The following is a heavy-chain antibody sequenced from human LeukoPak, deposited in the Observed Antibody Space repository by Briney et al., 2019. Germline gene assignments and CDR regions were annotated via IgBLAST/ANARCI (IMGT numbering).Heavy chain of an antibody. Sequence: NPGGSLRLSCAASGFTFSTYSMNWVRQAPGKGLEWVSSISSSSSYIYYADSVKGRFTISRDNAKNSLYLQMNSLRAEDTAVYYCARDYYDSSGYIRSYYYYMDVWGKGTTVTVSS. CDR3: ARDYYDSSGYIRSYYYYMDV. CDR1: GFTFSTYS. V-gene: IGHV3-21*01. J-gene: IGHJ6*03. D-gene: IGHD3-22*01. CDR2: ISSSSSYI.